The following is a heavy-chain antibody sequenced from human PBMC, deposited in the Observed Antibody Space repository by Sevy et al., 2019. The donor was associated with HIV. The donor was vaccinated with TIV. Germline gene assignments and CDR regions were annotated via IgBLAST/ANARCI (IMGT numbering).Heavy chain of an antibody. V-gene: IGHV3-30*18. CDR1: GFTFSDYG. Sequence: GGSLRLSCAASGFTFSDYGMNWVRQAPGKGLEWVAVISHDGSKKFYRDSVKGRFTISRDNSKNTLYLEMNSLRVEDTAVYYCAKDLTQIWPQDAYNGMDVWGQGTTVTVSS. D-gene: IGHD5-18*01. CDR3: AKDLTQIWPQDAYNGMDV. J-gene: IGHJ6*02. CDR2: ISHDGSKK.